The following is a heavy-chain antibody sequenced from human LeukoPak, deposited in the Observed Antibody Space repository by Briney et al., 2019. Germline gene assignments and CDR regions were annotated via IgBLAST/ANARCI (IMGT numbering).Heavy chain of an antibody. Sequence: SETLSLTCTVSGGSISTYYWIWIRQPPGKGLEYIGYIYYSGSTNYNPSLKSRLTISVDTSKNQFSLKLSSVTAADTAVYYCARETSQKGAHYMDVWGKGTTVTISS. CDR3: ARETSQKGAHYMDV. J-gene: IGHJ6*03. V-gene: IGHV4-59*01. CDR2: IYYSGST. CDR1: GGSISTYY. D-gene: IGHD3-16*01.